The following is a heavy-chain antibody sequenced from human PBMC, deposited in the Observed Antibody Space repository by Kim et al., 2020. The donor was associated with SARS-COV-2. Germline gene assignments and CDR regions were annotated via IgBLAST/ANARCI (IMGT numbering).Heavy chain of an antibody. CDR3: AREVPNNRGYSHGDY. J-gene: IGHJ4*02. CDR1: GFTVSSNY. Sequence: GGSLRLSCAASGFTVSSNYMSWVRQAPGKGLEWVSVIYSGGSTYYADSVKGRFTISRHNSKNTLYLQMNSLRAEDTAVYYCAREVPNNRGYSHGDYWGQGTLVTVSS. V-gene: IGHV3-53*04. CDR2: IYSGGST. D-gene: IGHD5-18*01.